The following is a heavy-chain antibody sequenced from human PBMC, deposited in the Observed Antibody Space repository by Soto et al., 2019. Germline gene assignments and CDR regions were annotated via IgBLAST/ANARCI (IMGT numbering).Heavy chain of an antibody. V-gene: IGHV4-59*02. CDR1: GGSVSSYY. CDR3: ARVWGGAFDI. D-gene: IGHD3-10*01. CDR2: IYYSGST. J-gene: IGHJ3*02. Sequence: TLETLSLTCTVSGGSVSSYYWSWIRQPPGKGLEWIGYIYYSGSTNYNPSPKSRVTISVDTSKNQLSLKLSSVTAADTAVYYCARVWGGAFDIWGQGTMVT.